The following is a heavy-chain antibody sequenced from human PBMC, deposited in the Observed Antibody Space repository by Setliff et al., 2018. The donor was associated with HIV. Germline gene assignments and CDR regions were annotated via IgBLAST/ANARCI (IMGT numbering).Heavy chain of an antibody. D-gene: IGHD5-18*01. J-gene: IGHJ3*02. Sequence: TLSLTCAVSGGSISSSNWWSWVRQPPGKGLEWIGEIYHGGSTNYNPSLKSRVTISVDKSKNQFSLKLSSVTAADTAVYYCARATPGYNYGSRHAFDIWGQGTKVTVSS. CDR3: ARATPGYNYGSRHAFDI. CDR1: GGSISSSNW. CDR2: IYHGGST. V-gene: IGHV4-4*02.